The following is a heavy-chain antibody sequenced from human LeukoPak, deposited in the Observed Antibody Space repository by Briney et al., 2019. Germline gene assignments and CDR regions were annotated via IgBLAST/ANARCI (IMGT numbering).Heavy chain of an antibody. CDR3: ARDGYNYRRFDY. V-gene: IGHV4-61*02. Sequence: PSETLSLTCTVSGGSISSGSYYWSWIRQPARKGLEWIGRIYTSGSTNYNPSLKSRVTISVDTSKNQFSLKLSSVTAADTAVYYCARDGYNYRRFDYWGQGTLVTVSS. CDR1: GGSISSGSYY. J-gene: IGHJ4*02. CDR2: IYTSGST. D-gene: IGHD5-24*01.